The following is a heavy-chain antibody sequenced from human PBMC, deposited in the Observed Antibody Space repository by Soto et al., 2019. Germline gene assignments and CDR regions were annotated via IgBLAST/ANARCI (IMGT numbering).Heavy chain of an antibody. V-gene: IGHV3-23*01. Sequence: EVQLLESGGGLVQPGGSLRLSCVGSGFTFSNYAMRWIRQAPGKGREWVSSISHTGTTDYADFVKGRFTVSRDDSESTGYLQMNSLRADDTALDYGASCVWSGYVGLGLWGQGTQVTVSS. CDR3: ASCVWSGYVGLGL. CDR1: GFTFSNYA. D-gene: IGHD3-3*01. J-gene: IGHJ5*02. CDR2: ISHTGTT.